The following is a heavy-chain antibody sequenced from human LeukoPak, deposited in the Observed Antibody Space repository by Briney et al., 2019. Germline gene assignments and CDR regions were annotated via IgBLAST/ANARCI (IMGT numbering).Heavy chain of an antibody. D-gene: IGHD5-18*01. CDR1: GYTFTSYY. CDR3: ARGTGEGYTYGRYYFDY. V-gene: IGHV1-46*01. Sequence: ASVKVSCKASGYTFTSYYMHWVRQAPGQGLEWMGIINPIGGSASYAQKFQGRVTMTRDTSTSTVYMELSRLRSDDTAVYYCARGTGEGYTYGRYYFDYWGQGTLVTVSS. J-gene: IGHJ4*02. CDR2: INPIGGSA.